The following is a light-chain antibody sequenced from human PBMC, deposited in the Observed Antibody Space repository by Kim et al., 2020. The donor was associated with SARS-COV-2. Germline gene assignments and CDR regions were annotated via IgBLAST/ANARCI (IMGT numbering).Light chain of an antibody. J-gene: IGKJ1*01. Sequence: ASVRDRVIMTCRASQSINRFLSWYQQKPGKAPKIVIYGATSLQSGVPSRFSGSGSETEFTLTISSLQPEDFATYFCHQSFTTPWTFGQGTKVDIK. V-gene: IGKV1-39*01. CDR2: GAT. CDR1: QSINRF. CDR3: HQSFTTPWT.